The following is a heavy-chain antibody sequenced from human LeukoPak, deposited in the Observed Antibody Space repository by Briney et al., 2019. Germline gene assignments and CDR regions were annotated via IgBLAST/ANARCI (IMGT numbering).Heavy chain of an antibody. J-gene: IGHJ6*03. CDR3: ARAPYYDFWSGYYYYYMDV. CDR2: IIPIFGTA. D-gene: IGHD3-3*01. Sequence: SVKVSCKASGGTFSSYAISWVRQAPGQGLEWIGGIIPIFGTANYAQKFQGRVTITTDESTSTAYMELSSLRSEDTAVYYCARAPYYDFWSGYYYYYMDVWGKGTTVTVSS. V-gene: IGHV1-69*05. CDR1: GGTFSSYA.